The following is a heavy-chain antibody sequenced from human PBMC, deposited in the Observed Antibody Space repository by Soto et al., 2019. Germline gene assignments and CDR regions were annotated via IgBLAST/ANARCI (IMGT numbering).Heavy chain of an antibody. D-gene: IGHD6-13*01. Sequence: VGSLRLSCAASGFTFSSYAMSRVRQAPGKGLEWVSGISNSGGSTYYVDSVKGRFTISRDNSKNTLYLQMDSLRAEDTAAYYCAKDLRGSSRPRAGFDYWGQGTLVTVSS. J-gene: IGHJ4*02. V-gene: IGHV3-23*01. CDR1: GFTFSSYA. CDR3: AKDLRGSSRPRAGFDY. CDR2: ISNSGGST.